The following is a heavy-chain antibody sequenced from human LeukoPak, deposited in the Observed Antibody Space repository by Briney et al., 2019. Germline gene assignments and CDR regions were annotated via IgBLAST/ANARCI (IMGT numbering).Heavy chain of an antibody. D-gene: IGHD4-23*01. V-gene: IGHV3-30*18. CDR1: GFTFSSYG. J-gene: IGHJ3*02. CDR3: AKDFGSTTVVDDAFDI. CDR2: ISYDGSNK. Sequence: QTGGSMRLSCAASGFTFSSYGMHWVSQAPGKGLEWVAVISYDGSNKYYADSVKGRFTISRDNSKNTLYLQMNSLRAEDTAVYYCAKDFGSTTVVDDAFDIWGQGTMVTVSS.